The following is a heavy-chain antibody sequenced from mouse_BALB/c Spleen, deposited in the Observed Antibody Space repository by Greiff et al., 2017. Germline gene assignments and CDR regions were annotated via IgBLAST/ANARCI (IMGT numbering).Heavy chain of an antibody. D-gene: IGHD2-1*01. V-gene: IGHV6-6*02. CDR3: TRDGNLDY. CDR1: GFTFTDHW. Sequence: EVMLVESGGGLVQPGGSMKLSCVASGFTFTDHWMSWVRQSPEKGLEWVAEIRLKSNNYATHYAESVKGRFTISRDDSKNSVYLQMNNLRTEDTGIYFCTRDGNLDYWGQGTTLTVSS. CDR2: IRLKSNNYAT. J-gene: IGHJ2*01.